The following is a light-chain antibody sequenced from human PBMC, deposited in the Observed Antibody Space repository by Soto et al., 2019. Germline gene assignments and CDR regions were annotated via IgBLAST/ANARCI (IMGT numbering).Light chain of an antibody. Sequence: QSALTQPRSVSGSPGQSVTISCTGTSSDVGGYNYVSWYQQHPGKAPKLMIYDVSKRPSGVPDRFSGSKSGNTASLTISGLQAEDEADYYCCSCAGSSTFVVFGGGTKLTVL. J-gene: IGLJ2*01. CDR3: CSCAGSSTFVV. V-gene: IGLV2-11*01. CDR2: DVS. CDR1: SSDVGGYNY.